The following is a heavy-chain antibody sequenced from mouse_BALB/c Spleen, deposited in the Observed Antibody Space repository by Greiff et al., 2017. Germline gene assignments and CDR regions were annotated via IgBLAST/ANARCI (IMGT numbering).Heavy chain of an antibody. D-gene: IGHD2-14*01. CDR3: ARWGYDEAWFAY. V-gene: IGHV1S132*01. CDR1: GYTFTSYW. J-gene: IGHJ3*01. CDR2: IFPGTGTT. Sequence: VQLQQPGAELVKPGASVKLSCKASGYTFTSYWIQWVKQRPGQGLGWIGEIFPGTGTTYYNEKFKGKATLTIDTSSSTAYMQLSSLTSEDSAVYFCARWGYDEAWFAYWGQGTLVTVSA.